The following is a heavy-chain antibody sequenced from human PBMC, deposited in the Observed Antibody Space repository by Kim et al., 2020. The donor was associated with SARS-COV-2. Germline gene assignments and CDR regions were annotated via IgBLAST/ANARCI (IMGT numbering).Heavy chain of an antibody. V-gene: IGHV3-23*01. J-gene: IGHJ3*02. Sequence: GGSLRLSCAVSGFTFSSYAMSWVRQAPGKGLEWVSAISGSGGSTYYADSVKGRFTISRDNSKNTLYLQMNSLRAEDTAVYYCAKGSSSSGAFDIWGQGTMVTVSS. CDR2: ISGSGGST. CDR3: AKGSSSSGAFDI. CDR1: GFTFSSYA. D-gene: IGHD6-19*01.